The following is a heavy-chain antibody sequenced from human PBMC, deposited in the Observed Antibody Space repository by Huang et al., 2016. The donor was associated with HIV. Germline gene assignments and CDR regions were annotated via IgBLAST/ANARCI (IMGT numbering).Heavy chain of an antibody. D-gene: IGHD5-18*01. CDR2: ISPSLGTA. CDR1: GGTFSSYA. CDR3: ARTAYSYGFRQGYNWFDP. V-gene: IGHV1-69*13. J-gene: IGHJ5*02. Sequence: QVLLVQSGAEVRKPGSSVKVSCTAFGGTFSSYAISWVRQAPGQVLEWMVGISPSLGTANNTQKFQGRVTITVDESTNTGYMELTRLTSEDTAVYYCARTAYSYGFRQGYNWFDPWGQGTPVTVSS.